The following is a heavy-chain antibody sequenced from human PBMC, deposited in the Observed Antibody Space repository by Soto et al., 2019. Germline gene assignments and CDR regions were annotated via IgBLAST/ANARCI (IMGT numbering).Heavy chain of an antibody. CDR2: INPDSGIT. V-gene: IGHV1-2*02. D-gene: IGHD1-1*01. CDR1: GYTFTASY. J-gene: IGHJ4*02. Sequence: ASVKVSCKASGYTFTASYIHWVRQAPGQGLEWMGWINPDSGITNYARKFQGRVTLTGDTSISTAYMELNTLKSDDSALYYCVRHTGRSSASVSFDAWGQVTLVTVSS. CDR3: VRHTGRSSASVSFDA.